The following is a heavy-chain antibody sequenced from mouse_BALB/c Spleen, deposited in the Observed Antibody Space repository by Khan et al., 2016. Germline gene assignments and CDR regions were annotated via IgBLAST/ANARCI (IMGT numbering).Heavy chain of an antibody. J-gene: IGHJ4*01. D-gene: IGHD1-2*01. CDR3: ATRGITTAEMDY. Sequence: QVQLQQPGPEVVRPGVSVKISCKGSGYTFTDYAMHWVKQSHATSLEWIGIISSYNGNTNYNQKFKGKATMTVDKSSSTAYMELARLTSEDSAIYCCATRGITTAEMDYWGQGTSVTVSS. CDR2: ISSYNGNT. CDR1: GYTFTDYA. V-gene: IGHV1S137*01.